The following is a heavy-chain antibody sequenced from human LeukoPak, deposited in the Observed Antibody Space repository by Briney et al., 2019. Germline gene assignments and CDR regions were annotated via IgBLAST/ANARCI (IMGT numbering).Heavy chain of an antibody. V-gene: IGHV4-38-2*02. CDR2: IYHSGST. CDR1: GYSISSGYY. J-gene: IGHJ4*02. D-gene: IGHD3-3*01. Sequence: HPSETLSLTCTVSGYSISSGYYWGWIRQPPGKGLEWIGSIYHSGSTYYNPSLKSRVTISVDTSKNQFSLKLSSVTAADTAVYYCARAYYDFWSGPDWYYFDYWGQGTLATVSS. CDR3: ARAYYDFWSGPDWYYFDY.